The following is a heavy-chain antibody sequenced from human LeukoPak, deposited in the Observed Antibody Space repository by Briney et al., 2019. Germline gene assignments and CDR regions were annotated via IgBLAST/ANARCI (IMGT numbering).Heavy chain of an antibody. CDR1: GFTFSSYA. CDR2: ISGSGAST. Sequence: GGSLRLSCAASGFTFSSYAMSWVRQAPGKGLEWVSTISGSGASTYYADSVKGRFAISRDNSKNTLYLQMNSLRAEDTAVYYCAKGPSTVGLYWGQGTLVTVSS. V-gene: IGHV3-23*01. D-gene: IGHD4-23*01. CDR3: AKGPSTVGLY. J-gene: IGHJ4*02.